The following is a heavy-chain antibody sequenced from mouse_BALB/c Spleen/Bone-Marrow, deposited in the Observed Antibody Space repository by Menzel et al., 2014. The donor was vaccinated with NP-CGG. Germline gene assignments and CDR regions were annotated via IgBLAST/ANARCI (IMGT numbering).Heavy chain of an antibody. J-gene: IGHJ2*01. V-gene: IGHV3-8*02. CDR1: GDSITSGY. D-gene: IGHD2-3*01. CDR2: ISYSGNT. Sequence: EVKVVESGPSLVKPSQTLSLTCSVTGDSITSGYWNWIRKFPGNKLEYMGYISYSGNTYYNPSLKSRISITRDTSKNQYYLQLNSVTTEDTATYYCATYDGYCFDYWGQGTILTVSS. CDR3: ATYDGYCFDY.